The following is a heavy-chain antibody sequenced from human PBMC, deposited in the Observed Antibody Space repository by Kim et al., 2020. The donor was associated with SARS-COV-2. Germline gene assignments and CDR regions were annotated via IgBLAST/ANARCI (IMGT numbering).Heavy chain of an antibody. CDR1: GGSISSSNW. J-gene: IGHJ4*01. CDR2: IYHSGSN. V-gene: IGHV4-4*01. CDR3: ASPFMFKFGLVLVKDY. Sequence: SETLSLTCAVSGGSISSSNWWCWVRQPPGKGLGWIGKIYHSGSNNYNPSLKSRTTISVNKSKKQFSLKVSPVIDADTAVYCCASPFMFKFGLVLVKDYWG. D-gene: IGHD3-16*02.